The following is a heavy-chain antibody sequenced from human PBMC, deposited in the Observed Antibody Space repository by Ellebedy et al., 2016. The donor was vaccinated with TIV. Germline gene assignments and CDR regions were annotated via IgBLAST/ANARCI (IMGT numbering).Heavy chain of an antibody. Sequence: GESLKISXAASGFTFSSYSMNWVRQAPGKGLEWVSSISSSSSYIYYADSVKGRFTISRDNAKNSLYLQMNSLRAEDTAVYYCARGDNYYGSGSFDYWGQGTLVTVSS. D-gene: IGHD3-10*01. J-gene: IGHJ4*02. V-gene: IGHV3-21*01. CDR1: GFTFSSYS. CDR2: ISSSSSYI. CDR3: ARGDNYYGSGSFDY.